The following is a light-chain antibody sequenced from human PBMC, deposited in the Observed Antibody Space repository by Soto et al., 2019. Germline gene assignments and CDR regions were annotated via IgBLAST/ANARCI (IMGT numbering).Light chain of an antibody. CDR3: QLYKLLLRT. J-gene: IGKJ1*01. CDR1: QSVSSN. V-gene: IGKV3-15*01. CDR2: GAS. Sequence: AGKSSARMDCATFSCLASQSVSSNLAWYQQKPGHAPMLLIYGASTRATGIPARFSGSGSGTEFTLTIFFLQAEDFIGYCRQLYKLLLRTFCQVGNV.